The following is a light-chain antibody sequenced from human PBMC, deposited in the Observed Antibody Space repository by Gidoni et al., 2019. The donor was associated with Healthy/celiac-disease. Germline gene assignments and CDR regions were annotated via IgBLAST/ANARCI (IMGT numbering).Light chain of an antibody. CDR3: LQHHSYPRT. CDR2: AAS. J-gene: IGKJ1*01. V-gene: IGKV1-17*01. CDR1: QGIRHD. Sequence: DIQMTQSPSSLSASVGDRVTITCRACQGIRHDLGWYQQKPGKAPKRLIYAASSLQSGVPSRFSGSGSGTEFTLTISSLPPEDFATYYCLQHHSYPRTFGQGTKVEIK.